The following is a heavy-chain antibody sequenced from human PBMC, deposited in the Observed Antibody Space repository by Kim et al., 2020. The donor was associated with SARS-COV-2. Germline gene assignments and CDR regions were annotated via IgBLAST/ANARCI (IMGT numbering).Heavy chain of an antibody. Sequence: GRPSPGKRLQWMAYMSYTARDKFYADSEKGRVTISRDNSKNTLYLQTNGLRVEDTAVFYCARGPVDPKDGWYFDLWGRGTLVTVAS. CDR3: ARGPVDPKDGWYFDL. J-gene: IGHJ2*01. CDR2: MSYTARDK. D-gene: IGHD5-12*01. V-gene: IGHV3-33*01.